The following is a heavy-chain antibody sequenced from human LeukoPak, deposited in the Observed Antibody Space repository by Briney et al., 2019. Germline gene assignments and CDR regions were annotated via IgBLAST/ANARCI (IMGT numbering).Heavy chain of an antibody. CDR2: ISGSGGTT. CDR1: GFTFSNYG. CDR3: VKDLAMAPYYYYYMDV. V-gene: IGHV3-23*01. Sequence: RTGGSLRLSCAASGFTFSNYGMSWVRQAPGKGLEWVSAISGSGGTTYYADSVKGRFTISRDNSKNTLYLQMNSLRAEDTAVYYCVKDLAMAPYYYYYMDVWGKGTPVTISS. D-gene: IGHD5-18*01. J-gene: IGHJ6*03.